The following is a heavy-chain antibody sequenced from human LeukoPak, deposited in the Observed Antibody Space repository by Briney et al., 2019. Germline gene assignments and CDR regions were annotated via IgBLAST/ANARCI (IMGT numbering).Heavy chain of an antibody. CDR3: ARLTASTLGP. V-gene: IGHV4-59*01. Sequence: SETLSLTCRVSGASITNYYWSWIRQPPGKGLEWIGYIYHSDSTNYNPSLKSRVTISLDTSKNQFSLKLSSVTAADTAVYYCARLTASTLGPWGQGTLVTVSS. D-gene: IGHD3-9*01. J-gene: IGHJ5*02. CDR2: IYHSDST. CDR1: GASITNYY.